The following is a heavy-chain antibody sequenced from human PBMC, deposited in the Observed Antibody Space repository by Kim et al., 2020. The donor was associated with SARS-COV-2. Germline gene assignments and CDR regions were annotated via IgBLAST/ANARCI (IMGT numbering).Heavy chain of an antibody. CDR3: ARANIAARDFDY. D-gene: IGHD6-6*01. V-gene: IGHV6-1*01. CDR2: N. Sequence: NYYAVSGKSRITINPDTSKHQFSLQLNSVTPEDTAVYYCARANIAARDFDYWGQGTLVTVSS. J-gene: IGHJ4*02.